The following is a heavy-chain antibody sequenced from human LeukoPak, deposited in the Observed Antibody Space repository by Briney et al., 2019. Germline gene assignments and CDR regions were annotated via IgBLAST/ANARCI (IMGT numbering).Heavy chain of an antibody. Sequence: PGGSLRLSCAASGFTFSSYWMNWARQAPGKGLVWVSRISPTGSTTSYADSVKGRFTVSRDNAKNTLYLQVNNLGAEDTAVYYCARGPNSNWSGLDFWGQGTLLTVSS. CDR3: ARGPNSNWSGLDF. CDR1: GFTFSSYW. D-gene: IGHD6-6*01. J-gene: IGHJ4*02. V-gene: IGHV3-74*01. CDR2: ISPTGSTT.